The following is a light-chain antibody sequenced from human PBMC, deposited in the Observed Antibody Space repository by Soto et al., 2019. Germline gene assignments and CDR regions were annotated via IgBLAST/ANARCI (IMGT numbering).Light chain of an antibody. CDR1: SSDVGGYNY. CDR3: SSYTSSSTLLYV. CDR2: DVS. Sequence: QSALTQPASVSGYPGQSITISCTGTSSDVGGYNYVSWYQQHPGKDPKLMIYDVSNRPSGVSNRFSGSKSGNTASLTISGLQAEYEADYYCSSYTSSSTLLYVFGTGTKVTVL. V-gene: IGLV2-14*01. J-gene: IGLJ1*01.